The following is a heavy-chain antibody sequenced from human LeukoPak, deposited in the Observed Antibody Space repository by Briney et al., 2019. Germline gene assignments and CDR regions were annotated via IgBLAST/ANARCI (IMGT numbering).Heavy chain of an antibody. CDR2: IFPLFDKT. Sequence: SVKVSCKVSGDTFTSHTLSSVRQAPGQGLQWMGGIFPLFDKTNYAQSFQGKVTITADKATSTAYMELTSLTSEDTAIYYCARYSSNWNPLHYWGQGTLLIVSS. CDR3: ARYSSNWNPLHY. J-gene: IGHJ4*02. V-gene: IGHV1-69*06. CDR1: GDTFTSHT. D-gene: IGHD1-20*01.